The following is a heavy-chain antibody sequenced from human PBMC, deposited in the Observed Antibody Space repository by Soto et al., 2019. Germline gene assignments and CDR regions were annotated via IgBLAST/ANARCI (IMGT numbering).Heavy chain of an antibody. D-gene: IGHD3-9*01. CDR3: ARDGRYYDILTGYSPGAFDI. V-gene: IGHV4-30-2*01. CDR1: GGSISSGGYS. CDR2: LYHSGST. J-gene: IGHJ3*02. Sequence: QLQLQESGSGLVKPSQTLSLTCAVSGGSISSGGYSWSWIRQPPGKGLEWIGYLYHSGSTYYNPSLKSRVTISVDRSKNQFSLKLSSVTAADTAVYYCARDGRYYDILTGYSPGAFDIWGQGTMVTVSS.